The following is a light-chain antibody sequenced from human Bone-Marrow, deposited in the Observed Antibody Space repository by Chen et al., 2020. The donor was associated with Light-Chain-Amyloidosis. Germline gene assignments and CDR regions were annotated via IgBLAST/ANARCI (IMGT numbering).Light chain of an antibody. CDR3: QQYDNVPFT. V-gene: IGKV1-33*01. CDR1: QDISDS. CDR2: DAT. J-gene: IGKJ3*01. Sequence: DIQMTQSPPSLSPSVGDTVTITCQASQDISDSLNWYQQKPGQAPKLLIYDATHLETRVTSRFTGSGSRTHFTFTISSLRPEDFATYFCQQYDNVPFTFGPGTKVDLK.